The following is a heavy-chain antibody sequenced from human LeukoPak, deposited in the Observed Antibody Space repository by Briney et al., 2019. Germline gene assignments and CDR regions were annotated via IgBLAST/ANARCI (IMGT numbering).Heavy chain of an antibody. J-gene: IGHJ2*01. CDR3: ASEGFRGYWHFDL. Sequence: ASVKVSCKASGGTFSSYAISWVRQAPGQGLEWMGGIIPIFGTANYAQKFQGRVTITTDESTSTAYMELSSLRSEDTAVYYCASEGFRGYWHFDLWGRGTLVTVSS. V-gene: IGHV1-69*05. CDR1: GGTFSSYA. CDR2: IIPIFGTA.